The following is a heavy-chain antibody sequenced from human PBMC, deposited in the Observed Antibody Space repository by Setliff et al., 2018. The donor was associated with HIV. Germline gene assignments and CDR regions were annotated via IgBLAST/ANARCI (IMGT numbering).Heavy chain of an antibody. D-gene: IGHD3-22*01. Sequence: GGSLRLSCAASGFTVSSNYMSWVRQAPGRGLEWVSVIYSGGTTYYADSVKGRFTISRDNSKNTVYLQMNSLRSEDTAVYYCAALYYDSSGYYPGAFDIWGQGTMVTVSS. CDR1: GFTVSSNY. CDR3: AALYYDSSGYYPGAFDI. CDR2: IYSGGTT. V-gene: IGHV3-53*01. J-gene: IGHJ3*02.